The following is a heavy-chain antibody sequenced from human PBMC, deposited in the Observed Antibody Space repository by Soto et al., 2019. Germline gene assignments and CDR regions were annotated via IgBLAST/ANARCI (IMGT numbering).Heavy chain of an antibody. J-gene: IGHJ2*01. CDR1: GGTFSSYA. CDR2: IIPIFGTA. D-gene: IGHD4-17*01. Sequence: QVQLVQSGAEVKKPGSSVKVSCKASGGTFSSYAISWVRQAPGQGLEWMGGIIPIFGTANYAQKFQGRITITADKSTSTAYMEPSSLRSEDTAVYYCAIQSDYGDYDGYFDLWGRGNLVTVSS. V-gene: IGHV1-69*06. CDR3: AIQSDYGDYDGYFDL.